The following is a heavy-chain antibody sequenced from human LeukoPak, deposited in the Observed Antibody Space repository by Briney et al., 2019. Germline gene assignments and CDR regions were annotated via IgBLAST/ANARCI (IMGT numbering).Heavy chain of an antibody. Sequence: QTGGSLRLSCAASGFIFSSYGMHWVRQAPGKGLEWVAFIWYDGSNKYYADPVKGRFTISRDNSKNTLFLQMNSLRIEDTAVYYCAKDKMSSIASAGLDYWGQGTLVTVSS. V-gene: IGHV3-30*02. J-gene: IGHJ4*02. D-gene: IGHD6-13*01. CDR1: GFIFSSYG. CDR3: AKDKMSSIASAGLDY. CDR2: IWYDGSNK.